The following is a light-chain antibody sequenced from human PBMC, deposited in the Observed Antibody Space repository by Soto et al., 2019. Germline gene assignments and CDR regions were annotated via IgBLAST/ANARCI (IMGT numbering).Light chain of an antibody. Sequence: QSVLTQPPSASGTPGQRVTISCSGSTSNIGSNIVNWYQQFPGTAPKLLIYSNNQRSSGVPDRFSGSKSGTSASLAISGLQSEDEADYYCAAWDASLRNLLFGGGTKLTFL. CDR2: SNN. CDR1: TSNIGSNI. J-gene: IGLJ2*01. V-gene: IGLV1-44*01. CDR3: AAWDASLRNLL.